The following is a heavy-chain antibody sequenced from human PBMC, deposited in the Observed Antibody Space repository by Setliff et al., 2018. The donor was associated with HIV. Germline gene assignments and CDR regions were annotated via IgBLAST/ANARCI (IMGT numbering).Heavy chain of an antibody. CDR1: GYTFIGYN. D-gene: IGHD2-15*01. Sequence: ASVKVSCKASGYTFIGYNMHWVRQAPGQGLEWMGWINPNSGGTNYAQKFQGRVIMTRDTSISTAYMELSRLRSDDTAVYYSARALDSSADIEGYFDFWGQGMLVTVSS. CDR3: ARALDSSADIEGYFDF. J-gene: IGHJ4*02. CDR2: INPNSGGT. V-gene: IGHV1-2*02.